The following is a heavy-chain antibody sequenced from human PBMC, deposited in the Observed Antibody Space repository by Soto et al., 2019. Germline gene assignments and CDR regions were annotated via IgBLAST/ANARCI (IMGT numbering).Heavy chain of an antibody. D-gene: IGHD3-22*01. CDR1: GFTFSSYW. CDR3: AREYYYYDSSGYYKNYFDY. Sequence: PGGSLRLSCAASGFTFSSYWMSWVRQAPGKGLEWVANIKQDGSEKYYVDSVKGRFTISRDNAKNSLYLQMNSLRAEDTAVYYCAREYYYYDSSGYYKNYFDYWGQGTLVTVSS. V-gene: IGHV3-7*01. J-gene: IGHJ4*02. CDR2: IKQDGSEK.